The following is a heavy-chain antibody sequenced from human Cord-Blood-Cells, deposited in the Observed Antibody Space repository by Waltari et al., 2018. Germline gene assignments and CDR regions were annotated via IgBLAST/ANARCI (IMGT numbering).Heavy chain of an antibody. J-gene: IGHJ4*02. V-gene: IGHV3-53*01. CDR2: IYSGGST. Sequence: EVQLVESGGGLIQPGGPMRLSCAAPGFTASSNYMSWVRQATGKGLEWVSVIYSGGSTYYADSVKGRFTISRDNSKNTLYLQMNSLRAEDTAVYYCARESGYSYGYYFDYWGQGTLVTVSS. CDR1: GFTASSNY. CDR3: ARESGYSYGYYFDY. D-gene: IGHD5-18*01.